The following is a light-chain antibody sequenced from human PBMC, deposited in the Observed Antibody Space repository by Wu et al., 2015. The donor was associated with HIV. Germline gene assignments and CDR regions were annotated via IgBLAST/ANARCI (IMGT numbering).Light chain of an antibody. V-gene: IGKV3D-15*01. Sequence: EVVMTQSPTTLSVSPGVGATLSCRASQNVGNKIAWYRQKPGQPPRLLIFGASTRAPDIPGRFTGSGSGTDFTLTINSLHSEDFAIYYCQQYYYRPTFGGGTQGGDQT. CDR3: QQYYYRPT. CDR2: GAS. J-gene: IGKJ4*01. CDR1: QNVGNK.